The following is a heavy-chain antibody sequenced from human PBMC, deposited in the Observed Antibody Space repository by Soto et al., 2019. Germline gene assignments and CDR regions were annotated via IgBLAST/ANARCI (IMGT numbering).Heavy chain of an antibody. D-gene: IGHD4-17*01. V-gene: IGHV5-51*01. Sequence: GASVKISCGGSGYSFTVYWIAWVRQMPGKGLEWMGIIYPGDSDTRYSPSFQGQVTISADKAIITVYLQRSSLKASATPISCRARQDGAANYYCDRSGQRTMVTVSS. CDR3: ARQDGAANYYCDR. J-gene: IGHJ4*02. CDR1: GYSFTVYW. CDR2: IYPGDSDT.